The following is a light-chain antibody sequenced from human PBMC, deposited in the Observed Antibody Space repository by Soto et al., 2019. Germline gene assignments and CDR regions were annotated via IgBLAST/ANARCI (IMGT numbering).Light chain of an antibody. CDR1: GSDVGGYNY. J-gene: IGLJ1*01. CDR2: DVS. V-gene: IGLV2-14*01. CDR3: SSYTSSSTLL. Sequence: QSALTQPASVSGSPGQSITISCTGTGSDVGGYNYVSWYQQHPGKAPKLMIYDVSNRPSGVSNRFSGSKSGNTASLTISGLQAEDEADYYCSSYTSSSTLLFGTGTKVPVL.